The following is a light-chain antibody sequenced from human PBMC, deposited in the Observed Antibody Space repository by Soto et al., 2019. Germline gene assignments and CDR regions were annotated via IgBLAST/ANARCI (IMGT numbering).Light chain of an antibody. CDR2: GNS. Sequence: QSVLTQPPPVSGAPGQRVTISCTGGSPKIGAGYDVHWYQQLPGTAPKLLIYGNSNRPSGVPDRFSGSKSGTSASLAITGLQAEDEADYYCQSYDSSLSGYVVFGGGTKVTVL. CDR1: SPKIGAGYD. CDR3: QSYDSSLSGYVV. J-gene: IGLJ2*01. V-gene: IGLV1-40*01.